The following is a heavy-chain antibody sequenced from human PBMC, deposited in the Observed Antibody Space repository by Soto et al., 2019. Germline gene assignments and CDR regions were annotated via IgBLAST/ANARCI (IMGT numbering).Heavy chain of an antibody. CDR1: GGSITNYY. J-gene: IGHJ4*02. Sequence: QVQLQESGPGLVKPSETLSLTCTVSGGSITNYYWSWIRQPAGRGLEWIARFYSSGSGSTNYNPSLNSRVTMSVDTSKNQFSLKVNSVNAADTARYYCARWSRGSSASGFDFWGQGTLVTVSS. D-gene: IGHD2-15*01. CDR2: FYSSGSGST. V-gene: IGHV4-4*07. CDR3: ARWSRGSSASGFDF.